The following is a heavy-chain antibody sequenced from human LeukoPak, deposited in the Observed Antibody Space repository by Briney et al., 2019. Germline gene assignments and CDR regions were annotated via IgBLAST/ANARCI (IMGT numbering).Heavy chain of an antibody. Sequence: GGSLRLSCAASGFNFDDYTLHWVRQLPGKGLEWGSLMNWDGGSTYYADSVKGRFTISRDTSKNSLFLQMHSLKAEDTAIYYCAKDLGKVIAAAGTAGFDSWGRGTLVTASS. J-gene: IGHJ4*01. V-gene: IGHV3-43*01. CDR3: AKDLGKVIAAAGTAGFDS. CDR1: GFNFDDYT. D-gene: IGHD6-19*01. CDR2: MNWDGGST.